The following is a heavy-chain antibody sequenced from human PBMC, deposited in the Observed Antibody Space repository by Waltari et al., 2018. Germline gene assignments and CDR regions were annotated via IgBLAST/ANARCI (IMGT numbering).Heavy chain of an antibody. J-gene: IGHJ6*02. CDR2: ISNDESRI. Sequence: EEQLLESGGGLVQPGDSLRLSCAASGFRFSNYWMNWVRQAPGKGLVWVERISNDESRITYADSVKGRFTISRDNAKNTLYLQMKRLRAEDTALYYCVRLAQRTYRSPVPGRHYYYGMDVWGQGTTVTVSS. V-gene: IGHV3-74*03. CDR3: VRLAQRTYRSPVPGRHYYYGMDV. CDR1: GFRFSNYW. D-gene: IGHD3-10*01.